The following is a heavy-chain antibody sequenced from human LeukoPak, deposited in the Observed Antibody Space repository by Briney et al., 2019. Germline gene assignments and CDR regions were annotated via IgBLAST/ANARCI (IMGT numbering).Heavy chain of an antibody. V-gene: IGHV1-2*02. CDR2: INPNSGGT. J-gene: IGHJ6*02. D-gene: IGHD6-19*01. CDR1: GYTFTGYY. Sequence: ASVKVSCKAFGYTFTGYYMHWVRQAPGQGLEWMGWINPNSGGTNYAQKFQGRVTMTRDTSISTAYMELSRLRSDDTAVYYCARDPYSSGWLGYYYYGMDVWGQGTTVTVSS. CDR3: ARDPYSSGWLGYYYYGMDV.